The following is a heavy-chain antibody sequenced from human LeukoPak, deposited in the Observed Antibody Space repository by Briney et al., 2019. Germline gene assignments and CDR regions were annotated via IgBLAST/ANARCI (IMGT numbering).Heavy chain of an antibody. Sequence: SETLSLTCTVSGTFVSGFYWTWIRQPPGKGLERIGFIYSTGTTSYNSSLQSRVTISVDTSKYQFSLKLKSVIAADTAIYYCAGRWRGTLDYWGQGTLVAVSS. CDR1: GTFVSGFY. V-gene: IGHV4-4*09. CDR2: IYSTGTT. J-gene: IGHJ4*02. CDR3: AGRWRGTLDY. D-gene: IGHD5-24*01.